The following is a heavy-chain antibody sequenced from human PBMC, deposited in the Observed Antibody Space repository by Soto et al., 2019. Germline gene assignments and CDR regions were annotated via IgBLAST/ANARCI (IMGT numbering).Heavy chain of an antibody. CDR2: INPATGAA. V-gene: IGHV1-2*02. CDR3: ARGGGVGVAGSAAFDM. CDR1: GYPVTAYY. J-gene: IGHJ3*02. Sequence: QLHLVQSGAVVKKPGASVTVSCSASGYPVTAYYMHWVRQAPGRGLEWMGGINPATGAAKYTQTFQGRVTLARGTSTSKVFMELSGLTSEDPAVFYCARGGGVGVAGSAAFDMWGQGTLVTVSS. D-gene: IGHD3-3*01.